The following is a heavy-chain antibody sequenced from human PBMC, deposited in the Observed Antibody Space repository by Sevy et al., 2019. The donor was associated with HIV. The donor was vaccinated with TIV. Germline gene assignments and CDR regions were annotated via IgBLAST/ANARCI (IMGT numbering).Heavy chain of an antibody. D-gene: IGHD3-22*01. Sequence: GESLKISCKGSGYSFTSNWIGWVRQMPGKGLEWMVVIWPGDSDTRYSPSFQGQVTISADRSIDTAFLQWSSLSASDTAMYYCARLRANPYYHSSSHPFDYWGQGTLVTVSS. CDR1: GYSFTSNW. CDR2: IWPGDSDT. CDR3: ARLRANPYYHSSSHPFDY. V-gene: IGHV5-51*01. J-gene: IGHJ4*02.